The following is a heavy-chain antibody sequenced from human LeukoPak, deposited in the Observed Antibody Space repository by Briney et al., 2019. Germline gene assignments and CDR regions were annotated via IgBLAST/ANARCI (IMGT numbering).Heavy chain of an antibody. V-gene: IGHV4-61*05. Sequence: PSETLSLTCAVSGASISGSGYYWGWIRQPPGKGLEWIGYIYYSGSTNYKSSLKSRVTISVDTSKNQFSLKLSSVTAADTAVYYCARTTEGGYSYGYFYYYYMDVWGKGTTVTISS. J-gene: IGHJ6*03. CDR3: ARTTEGGYSYGYFYYYYMDV. D-gene: IGHD5-18*01. CDR1: GASISGSGYY. CDR2: IYYSGST.